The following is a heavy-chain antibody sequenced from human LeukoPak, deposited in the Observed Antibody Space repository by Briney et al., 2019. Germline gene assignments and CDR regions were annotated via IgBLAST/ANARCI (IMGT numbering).Heavy chain of an antibody. D-gene: IGHD2-2*01. CDR3: ARGGPVYCSSTSCYSNYYYYGMDV. Sequence: SETLSLTCTVSGGSISSGGYYWSWIRQHPGKGLEWIGEINHSGSANYNPSLKSRVTISVDTSKSQFSLKLSSVTAADTAVYYCARGGPVYCSSTSCYSNYYYYGMDVWGQGTTVTVSS. CDR2: INHSGSA. V-gene: IGHV4-39*07. CDR1: GGSISSGGYY. J-gene: IGHJ6*02.